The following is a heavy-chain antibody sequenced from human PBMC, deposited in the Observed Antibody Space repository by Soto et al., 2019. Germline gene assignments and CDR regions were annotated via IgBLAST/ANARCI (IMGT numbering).Heavy chain of an antibody. CDR2: INSDGSST. J-gene: IGHJ3*02. D-gene: IGHD6-19*01. Sequence: PGGSLRLSCAASGFTFSSYWMHWVRQAPGKGLVWVSRINSDGSSTSYADSVKGRFTISRDNAKNTLYLQMNSLRAEDTAVYYCARGKAVAGTAFDIWGQGTMVTVSS. CDR1: GFTFSSYW. V-gene: IGHV3-74*01. CDR3: ARGKAVAGTAFDI.